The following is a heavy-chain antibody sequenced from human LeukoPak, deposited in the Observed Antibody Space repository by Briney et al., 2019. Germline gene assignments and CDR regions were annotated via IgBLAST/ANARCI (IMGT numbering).Heavy chain of an antibody. CDR1: GYTLTELS. Sequence: ASVKVSCKVSGYTLTELSMHWVRQAPGKGLEWKGGFDPEDGETIYAQKFQGRVTMTEDTSTDTAYMELSSLRSEDTAVYYCATGLKYYYGSGDNYWGQGTLVTVSS. V-gene: IGHV1-24*01. J-gene: IGHJ4*02. CDR3: ATGLKYYYGSGDNY. CDR2: FDPEDGET. D-gene: IGHD3-10*01.